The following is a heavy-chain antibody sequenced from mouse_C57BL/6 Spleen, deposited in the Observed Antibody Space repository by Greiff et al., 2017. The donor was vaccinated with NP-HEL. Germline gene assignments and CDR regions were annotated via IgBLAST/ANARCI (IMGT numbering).Heavy chain of an antibody. CDR3: ERSAAQAYWYFDV. CDR1: GYAFSSSW. V-gene: IGHV1-82*01. Sequence: QVQLKQSGPELVKPGASVKISCTASGYAFSSSWMNWVKQRPGKGLEWIGRIYPGDGDTNYNGNFKGKATLTADKSSSTAYMQLSSLTSEDSAVYFCERSAAQAYWYFDVWGTGTTVTVSS. D-gene: IGHD3-2*02. CDR2: IYPGDGDT. J-gene: IGHJ1*03.